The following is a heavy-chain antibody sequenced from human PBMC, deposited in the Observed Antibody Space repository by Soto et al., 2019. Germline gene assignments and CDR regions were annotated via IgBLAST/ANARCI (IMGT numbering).Heavy chain of an antibody. CDR3: ARFPYGNPGPAFYI. Sequence: QVQLVQSGAEVKMPGSSVKVSCKASGGTFSSYTISWVRQAPGQGLEWMGRIIPILGIANYAQKFQGRVTITADKSTSTVYMELSSLRSEDTAVYYCARFPYGNPGPAFYIWGQGTMVTVSS. CDR2: IIPILGIA. V-gene: IGHV1-69*02. D-gene: IGHD4-17*01. J-gene: IGHJ3*02. CDR1: GGTFSSYT.